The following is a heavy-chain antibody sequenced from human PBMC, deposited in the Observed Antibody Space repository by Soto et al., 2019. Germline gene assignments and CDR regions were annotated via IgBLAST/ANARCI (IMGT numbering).Heavy chain of an antibody. CDR2: IYYSGST. D-gene: IGHD3-3*01. Sequence: SETLSLTCTVSGGSISSGGYYWSWIRQHPGKGLEWIGYIYYSGSTYYNPSLKSRVTISVDTSKNQFSLKLSSVTAADTAVYYCARSVPHTYYDFWSGYSAFDYWGQGTLVTVSS. CDR3: ARSVPHTYYDFWSGYSAFDY. J-gene: IGHJ4*02. CDR1: GGSISSGGYY. V-gene: IGHV4-31*03.